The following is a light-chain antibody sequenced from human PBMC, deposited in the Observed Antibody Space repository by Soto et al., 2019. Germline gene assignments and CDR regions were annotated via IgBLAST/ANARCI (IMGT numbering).Light chain of an antibody. Sequence: QSVLTQPPSVSGAPGQRGTISCTGSRSNIGAGYDVHWYQQLPGTAPKLLIYGDNNRPSGVPDRFSGSKSGTSASLAITGLQAEDEADYYCQSYDSSLSSDVFGTGTKLTVL. CDR3: QSYDSSLSSDV. CDR2: GDN. CDR1: RSNIGAGYD. J-gene: IGLJ1*01. V-gene: IGLV1-40*01.